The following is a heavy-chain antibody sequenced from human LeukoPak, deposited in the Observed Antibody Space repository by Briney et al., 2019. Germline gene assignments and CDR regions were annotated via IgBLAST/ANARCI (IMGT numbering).Heavy chain of an antibody. CDR3: ARRRGEY. CDR1: GDSISSDDYY. CDR2: FSASGNS. V-gene: IGHV4-61*02. J-gene: IGHJ4*02. Sequence: SETLSLTCTVSGDSISSDDYYWSWIRQPAGKGLEWIGRFSASGNSNYNPSLKSRLTISVDTSKNQFSLKLTSVTAADTAVYYCARRRGEYWGQGTLVTVSS.